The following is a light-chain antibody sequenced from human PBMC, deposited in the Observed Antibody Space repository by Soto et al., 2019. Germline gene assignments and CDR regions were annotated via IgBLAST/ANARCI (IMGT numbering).Light chain of an antibody. CDR2: GAS. Sequence: DIQMTQSPSVLYASVGDRVTITCRASQSIGKHLNWYQQKPGKAPKFLIYGASTLQSGVPSRFTGSGSGTDFTLTVNSLQAEDFATYYCQQGYSSPATFGQGTRLEI. CDR1: QSIGKH. J-gene: IGKJ5*01. V-gene: IGKV1-39*01. CDR3: QQGYSSPAT.